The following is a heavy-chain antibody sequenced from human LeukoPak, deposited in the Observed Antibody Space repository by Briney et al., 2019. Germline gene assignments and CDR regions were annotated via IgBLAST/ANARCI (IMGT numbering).Heavy chain of an antibody. CDR2: FSGSGAST. V-gene: IGHV3-23*01. D-gene: IGHD1-26*01. CDR3: ARDILWELHY. CDR1: GFTFSSYA. J-gene: IGHJ4*02. Sequence: PGGSLRLSCAASGFTFSSYAMTWVRQAPGKGLEWVSGFSGSGASTYYADSVKGRFTISRDNSKNTLYLQMNSLRAEDTAVYYCARDILWELHYWGQGTLVTVSS.